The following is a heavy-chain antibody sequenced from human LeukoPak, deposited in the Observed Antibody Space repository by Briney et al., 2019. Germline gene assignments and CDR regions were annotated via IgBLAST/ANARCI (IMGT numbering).Heavy chain of an antibody. CDR3: VRDLT. V-gene: IGHV3-53*01. Sequence: GGSVRLSCVASGFTFSTNHMTWVRQAPGKGPEWVSVIYSDGNTYYADSVKGRFTISRDNSKNTLYLQMNSLKAEDTAVYYCVRDLTWGQGTLVTVSS. J-gene: IGHJ5*02. CDR1: GFTFSTNH. CDR2: IYSDGNT.